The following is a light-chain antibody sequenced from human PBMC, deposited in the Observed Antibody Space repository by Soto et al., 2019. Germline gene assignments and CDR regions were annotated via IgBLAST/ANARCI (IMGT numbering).Light chain of an antibody. J-gene: IGLJ1*01. Sequence: QSVLTQPPSVSGALGQRVTISCTGSGLNIGAGYDVHWYQQLPGTAPKVVIYGNKIRPSGVPDRFSGSKSGTSASLAITGLQAEDEAEYYCRSFAAGVGGYVFGLGTKLTVL. CDR2: GNK. V-gene: IGLV1-40*01. CDR3: RSFAAGVGGYV. CDR1: GLNIGAGYD.